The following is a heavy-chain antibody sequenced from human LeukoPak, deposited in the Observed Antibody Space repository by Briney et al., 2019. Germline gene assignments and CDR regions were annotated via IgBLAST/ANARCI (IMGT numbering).Heavy chain of an antibody. D-gene: IGHD6-19*01. Sequence: GGSLRLSCAASGFTFSSYWMNWVRQAPGKGLEWVANIKQDGSEKYYVDSVKGRFTISRDNAKNSLYLQMNSLRAEDMALYYCVKDITYRVAGGLDYWGQGTLVTVSS. CDR1: GFTFSSYW. CDR2: IKQDGSEK. V-gene: IGHV3-7*03. J-gene: IGHJ4*02. CDR3: VKDITYRVAGGLDY.